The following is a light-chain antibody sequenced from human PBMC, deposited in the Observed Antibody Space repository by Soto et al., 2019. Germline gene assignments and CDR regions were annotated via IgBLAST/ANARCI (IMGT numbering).Light chain of an antibody. CDR2: GTS. V-gene: IGLV1-40*01. CDR1: SSNIGAGYD. Sequence: QSVLTQPPSVSGAPGQRVTISCTGSSSNIGAGYDVHWYQQLPGTDPKLLIYGTSNRPSGVPDRFSGSKSGTSASLAITGLQAEDEADYYCQSYDSSLSGSVFGGGTKLTVL. CDR3: QSYDSSLSGSV. J-gene: IGLJ2*01.